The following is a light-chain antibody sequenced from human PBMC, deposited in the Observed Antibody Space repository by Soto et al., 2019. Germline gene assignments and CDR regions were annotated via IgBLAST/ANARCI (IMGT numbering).Light chain of an antibody. CDR2: GAS. J-gene: IGKJ1*01. V-gene: IGKV3-20*01. CDR3: QHYDNSPWT. CDR1: QSVSSSC. Sequence: EIVLTQFPGTLSLSPGERATLSCRASQSVSSSCLAWYQQKPGQAPRLLIYGASSRATGIPDRFSGSGSGTDFTLTISSLEPEDFAVYYCQHYDNSPWTFGQGTKVEIK.